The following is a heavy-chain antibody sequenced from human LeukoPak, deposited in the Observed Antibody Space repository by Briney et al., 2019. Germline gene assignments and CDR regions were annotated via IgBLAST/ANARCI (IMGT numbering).Heavy chain of an antibody. CDR2: FDPEDGET. CDR1: GYTFTGYY. D-gene: IGHD6-13*01. Sequence: ASVKVSCKASGYTFTGYYMHWVRQAPGKGLEWMGGFDPEDGETIYAQKFQGRVTMTEDTSTDTAYMELSSLRSDDTAVYYCARTLYIAAAPGGFDYWGQGTLVTVPS. J-gene: IGHJ4*02. CDR3: ARTLYIAAAPGGFDY. V-gene: IGHV1-24*01.